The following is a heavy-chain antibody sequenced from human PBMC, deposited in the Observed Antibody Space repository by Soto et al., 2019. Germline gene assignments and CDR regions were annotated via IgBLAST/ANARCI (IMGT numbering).Heavy chain of an antibody. Sequence: QVQLVQSGAELKKPGASVRVSCKPSGYTFTDLYIHWVRQAPGQGLEWMGWVDPRSGDRRNTQKFQCRVTMRRDTSTRTVYMEFNNLTSHDPAVYYCARDNYGPLDYWGQGTLVTDSS. D-gene: IGHD3-10*01. V-gene: IGHV1-2*02. CDR2: VDPRSGDR. J-gene: IGHJ4*02. CDR1: GYTFTDLY. CDR3: ARDNYGPLDY.